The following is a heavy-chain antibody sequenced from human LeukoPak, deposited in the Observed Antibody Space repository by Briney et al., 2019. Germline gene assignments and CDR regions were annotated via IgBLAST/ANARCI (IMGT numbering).Heavy chain of an antibody. V-gene: IGHV1-2*02. Sequence: GASVKVSCKASGYTFTGYYMHWVRQAPGQGLEWMGWINPNSGDTNYAEKFQGRVTMTRDTSISTAYMDLRRLRSDDTAVYYCARDYSSSSDYFDYWGQGTLVTVSS. CDR3: ARDYSSSSDYFDY. CDR2: INPNSGDT. D-gene: IGHD6-6*01. J-gene: IGHJ4*02. CDR1: GYTFTGYY.